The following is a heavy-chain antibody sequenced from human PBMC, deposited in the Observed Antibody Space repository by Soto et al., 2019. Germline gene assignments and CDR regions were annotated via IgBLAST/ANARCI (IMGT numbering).Heavy chain of an antibody. D-gene: IGHD3-9*01. CDR1: GGSIRSSNW. J-gene: IGHJ4*02. CDR2: IYHSGST. Sequence: SETLSLTCAVSGGSIRSSNWWSWVRQPPGKGLEWIGEIYHSGSTNYNPSLKSRVTISVDKSKNQFSLKLSSVTAADTAVYYCARRYYDILTGYGGFDYWGQGTLVTVSS. CDR3: ARRYYDILTGYGGFDY. V-gene: IGHV4-4*02.